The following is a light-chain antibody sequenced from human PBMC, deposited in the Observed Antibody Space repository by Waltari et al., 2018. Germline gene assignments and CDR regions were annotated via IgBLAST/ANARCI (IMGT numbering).Light chain of an antibody. Sequence: DIQMTQSPSSLSASVGDTVTITCRASQSISSWLAWYQQKPGKAPNLLLYTASTLHSGVPSRFSGSGSGTHFTLSISNLQPEDLATYYCLQYNSTPWTFGQGTKVEI. CDR2: TAS. CDR3: LQYNSTPWT. CDR1: QSISSW. V-gene: IGKV1-12*02. J-gene: IGKJ1*01.